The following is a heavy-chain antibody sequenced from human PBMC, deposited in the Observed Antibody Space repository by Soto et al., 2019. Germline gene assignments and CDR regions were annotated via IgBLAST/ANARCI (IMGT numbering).Heavy chain of an antibody. Sequence: EVQLVESGGGLVQPGGSLRLSCAASGFTFSSYWMSWVRQAPGKGLEWVATIKHDGSEIYYVDSVKGRFTISRDNAKNSLYLKMNSLRAEDTDVYYCARHRWLAWDYWGQGTLVTVSS. CDR2: IKHDGSEI. V-gene: IGHV3-7*01. CDR1: GFTFSSYW. J-gene: IGHJ4*02. D-gene: IGHD5-12*01. CDR3: ARHRWLAWDY.